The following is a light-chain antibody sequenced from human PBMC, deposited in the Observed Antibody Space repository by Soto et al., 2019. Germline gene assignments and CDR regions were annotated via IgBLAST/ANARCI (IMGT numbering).Light chain of an antibody. Sequence: DIQITQSQVSLSASVGARVTITGGASQTISRNLNWYQQKPGKAPKLLIFAASSLQSGVPLRFSGSGSGTDFTLTISSLQPEDFATYYCQQSYDTPLTFGGGTKVEIK. CDR3: QQSYDTPLT. CDR2: AAS. J-gene: IGKJ4*01. CDR1: QTISRN. V-gene: IGKV1-39*01.